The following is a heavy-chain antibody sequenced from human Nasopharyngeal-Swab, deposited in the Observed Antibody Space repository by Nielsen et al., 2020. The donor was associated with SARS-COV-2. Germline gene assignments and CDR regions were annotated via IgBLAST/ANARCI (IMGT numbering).Heavy chain of an antibody. CDR2: IKSKTDGGTT. V-gene: IGHV3-15*01. J-gene: IGHJ4*02. D-gene: IGHD2-8*02. CDR3: TTDSLGELVDY. Sequence: SNAASDTTTSNAWMSWLRPAPGKGLEWVGRIKSKTDGGTTHYAAPVKGRFTISRDDSKNTLYLQMNSLKTEDTAVYYCTTDSLGELVDYWRRGTVVTVSS. CDR1: DTTTSNAW.